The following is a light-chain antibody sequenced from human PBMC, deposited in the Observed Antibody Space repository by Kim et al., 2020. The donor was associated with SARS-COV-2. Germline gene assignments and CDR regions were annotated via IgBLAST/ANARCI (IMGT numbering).Light chain of an antibody. CDR3: LLSYSGARLVV. V-gene: IGLV7-46*01. J-gene: IGLJ2*01. Sequence: GTVTLTCGSSTGAVTSGHYPYWFQQKPGQAPRTLIYDTRNKHSWTPARFSGSLLGGKAALTLSGAQPEDEAEYYCLLSYSGARLVVFGGGTQLTVL. CDR2: DTR. CDR1: TGAVTSGHY.